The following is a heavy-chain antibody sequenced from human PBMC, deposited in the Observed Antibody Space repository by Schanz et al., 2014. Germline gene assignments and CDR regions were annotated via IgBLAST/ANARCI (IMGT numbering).Heavy chain of an antibody. CDR1: GFTFSTYA. V-gene: IGHV3-23*04. CDR2: ISGSGVIT. CDR3: ARTTNPFNFDSWPYLDY. Sequence: EVQLVESGGGLVQPGGSLRLSCATSGFTFSTYAMSWVRQAPGKGLEWVSGISGSGVITYYEDSVKGRFTISRDNSKNTLYLQMNSLRAEDTAVYYCARTTNPFNFDSWPYLDYWGQGTLVTVSS. J-gene: IGHJ4*02. D-gene: IGHD3-9*01.